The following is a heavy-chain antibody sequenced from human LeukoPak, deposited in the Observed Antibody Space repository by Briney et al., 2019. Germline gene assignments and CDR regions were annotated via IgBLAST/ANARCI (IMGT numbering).Heavy chain of an antibody. CDR2: IYYSGST. CDR3: ARADRSGWEPPSGAFDI. V-gene: IGHV4-59*01. D-gene: IGHD1-26*01. Sequence: SETLSLTCAVYGGSFSGYYWSWIRQPPGKGLEWIGYIYYSGSTNYNPSLKSRVTISVDTSKNQFSLKLSSVTAADTAVYYCARADRSGWEPPSGAFDIWGQGTMVTVSS. J-gene: IGHJ3*02. CDR1: GGSFSGYY.